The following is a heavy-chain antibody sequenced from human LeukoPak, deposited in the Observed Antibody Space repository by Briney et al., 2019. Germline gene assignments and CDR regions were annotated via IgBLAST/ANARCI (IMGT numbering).Heavy chain of an antibody. CDR1: GFTFSNYG. CDR3: ARGSGTYYPFDH. CDR2: VYYDGNNK. J-gene: IGHJ4*02. Sequence: PGGSLRLSCAASGFTFSNYGMHWVRQAPGKGLEWVAFVYYDGNNKYYADSVKGRFTISRDNSKSTVSLQMNSLRAEDTAVYYCARGSGTYYPFDHWGQGTLVTVSS. V-gene: IGHV3-30*19. D-gene: IGHD1-26*01.